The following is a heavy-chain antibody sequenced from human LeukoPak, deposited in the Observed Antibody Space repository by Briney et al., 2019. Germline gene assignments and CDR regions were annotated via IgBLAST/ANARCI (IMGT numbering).Heavy chain of an antibody. J-gene: IGHJ5*02. V-gene: IGHV4-59*01. D-gene: IGHD1-26*01. CDR1: GGSISSYY. CDR2: IYYSGST. Sequence: SETLSLTCTVSGGSISSYYWSWIRQPPGKGLEWIGYIYYSGSTNYNPSLKSRVTISVDTSKNQYSLKLSSVTAADTAVYYCARDATTFEWELLPTNWFDPWGQGTLVTVSS. CDR3: ARDATTFEWELLPTNWFDP.